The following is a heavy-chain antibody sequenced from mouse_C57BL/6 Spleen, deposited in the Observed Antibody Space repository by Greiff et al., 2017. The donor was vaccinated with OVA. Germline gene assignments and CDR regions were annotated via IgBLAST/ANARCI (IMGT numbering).Heavy chain of an antibody. D-gene: IGHD2-12*01. Sequence: QVQLQQSGPGLVAPSQSLSITCTVSGFSLTSYAISWVRQPPGKGLEWLGVIWTGGGTNYNSALKSRLSISKDNSKSQVFLKMNSLQTDDTARYYCARNYDEGNYAMDYWGQGTSVTVSS. CDR1: GFSLTSYA. CDR2: IWTGGGT. J-gene: IGHJ4*01. V-gene: IGHV2-9-1*01. CDR3: ARNYDEGNYAMDY.